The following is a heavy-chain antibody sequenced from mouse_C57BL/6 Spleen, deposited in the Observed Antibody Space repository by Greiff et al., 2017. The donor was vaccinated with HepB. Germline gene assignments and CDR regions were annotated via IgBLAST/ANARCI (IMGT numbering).Heavy chain of an antibody. CDR2: IYPRSGNT. D-gene: IGHD1-1*01. V-gene: IGHV1-81*01. Sequence: VKLQESGAELARPGASVKLSCKASGYTFTSYGISWVKQRTGQGLEWIGEIYPRSGNTYYNEKFKGKATLTADKSSSTAYMELRSLTSEDSAVYFCASPPATVVATKGAMDYWGQGTSVTVSS. CDR3: ASPPATVVATKGAMDY. CDR1: GYTFTSYG. J-gene: IGHJ4*01.